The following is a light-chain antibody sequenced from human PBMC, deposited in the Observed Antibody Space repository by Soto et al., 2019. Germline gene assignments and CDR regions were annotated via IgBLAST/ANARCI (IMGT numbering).Light chain of an antibody. V-gene: IGLV4-69*01. J-gene: IGLJ3*02. CDR2: LNSVDSH. Sequence: RVLNNSPYVSASQGASVKLTCNRRSGHRSDAIAWHQQQPEKGPRYLMKLNSVDSHSKRDGIPDRFSGSSSGAERYLTIPTLHSQDAADYYCPTWGTGIWVFGGGTKVTVL. CDR3: PTWGTGIWV. CDR1: SGHRSDA.